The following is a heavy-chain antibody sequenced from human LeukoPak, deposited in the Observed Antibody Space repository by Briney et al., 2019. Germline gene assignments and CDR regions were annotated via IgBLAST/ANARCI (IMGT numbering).Heavy chain of an antibody. Sequence: GGSLRLSCAASGFTFSSYSMNWVRQAPGKGLEWVSSISSSSYIYYADSVKGRFTISRDNAKNSLYLQMNSLRAEDTAVYYCARVKDQYYYDSSGYYPDAFDIWGQGTMVTVSS. CDR3: ARVKDQYYYDSSGYYPDAFDI. CDR2: ISSSSYI. J-gene: IGHJ3*02. V-gene: IGHV3-21*01. D-gene: IGHD3-22*01. CDR1: GFTFSSYS.